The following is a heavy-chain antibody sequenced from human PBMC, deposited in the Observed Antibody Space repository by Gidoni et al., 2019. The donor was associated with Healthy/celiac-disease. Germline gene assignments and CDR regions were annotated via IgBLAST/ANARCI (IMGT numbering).Heavy chain of an antibody. CDR1: GFTFSSYA. J-gene: IGHJ6*02. CDR2: ISGSGGST. D-gene: IGHD3-10*01. Sequence: EVQLLESGGGLVQPGGSLRLSCAASGFTFSSYAMSWVRQAPGKGLEWVSAISGSGGSTYYADSVKGLFTISRDNSKNTLYLQMNSLRAEDTAVYYCAKDLGPGTMVRGVITHYYYGMDVWGQGTTVTVSS. CDR3: AKDLGPGTMVRGVITHYYYGMDV. V-gene: IGHV3-23*01.